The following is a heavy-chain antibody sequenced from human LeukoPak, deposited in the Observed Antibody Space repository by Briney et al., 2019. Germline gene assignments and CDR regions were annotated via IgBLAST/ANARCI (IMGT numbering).Heavy chain of an antibody. CDR3: AKDWGESNVFDY. CDR2: ILYDGSNK. J-gene: IGHJ4*02. CDR1: GFTFSSYG. D-gene: IGHD3-10*01. Sequence: GSLRLSCAASGFTFSSYGMHWVRQAPGKGLEWVALILYDGSNKYYGDSVKGRFTIQRDNSKKTLYLQMNSLRAEDTAVYYCAKDWGESNVFDYWGQGTLVTVSS. V-gene: IGHV3-30*18.